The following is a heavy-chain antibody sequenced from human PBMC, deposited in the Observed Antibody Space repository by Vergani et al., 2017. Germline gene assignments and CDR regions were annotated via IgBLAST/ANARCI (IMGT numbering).Heavy chain of an antibody. CDR3: AKAGSVTSGSLQYNFYMDV. V-gene: IGHV3-30*18. D-gene: IGHD3-10*01. CDR1: GFTFSSHA. CDR2: ISNDGSKK. Sequence: VQLVESGGGLVQTGGSLRISCAASGFTFSSHAIHWVRQAPGKGLEWVAVISNDGSKKYYADSVKGRFTISRDNSKNTLDLQMNSLRTQDTAVYYCAKAGSVTSGSLQYNFYMDVWGKGTTVTVS. J-gene: IGHJ6*03.